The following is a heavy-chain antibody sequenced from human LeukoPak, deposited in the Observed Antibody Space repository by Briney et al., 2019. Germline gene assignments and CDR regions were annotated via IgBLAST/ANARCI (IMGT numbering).Heavy chain of an antibody. Sequence: PSETLSLTCAVYGGSFSGYYWSWIRQPPGKGLEWIGEINHSGSTNYNPSLKSRVTISVDTSKNQFSLKLSSVTAADTAVYYCARGLQIAARSRVFYYFDYWGQGTLVTVSS. CDR2: INHSGST. V-gene: IGHV4-34*01. J-gene: IGHJ4*02. CDR1: GGSFSGYY. CDR3: ARGLQIAARSRVFYYFDY. D-gene: IGHD6-6*01.